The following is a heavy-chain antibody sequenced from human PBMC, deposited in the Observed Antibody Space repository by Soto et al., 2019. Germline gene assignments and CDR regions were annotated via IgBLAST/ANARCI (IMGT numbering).Heavy chain of an antibody. CDR2: ISSGSSDT. V-gene: IGHV3-21*01. Sequence: GGSLRLSCTASGFDFSGSEMNWVRQVPGKGLEWVASISSGSSDTWYADSVKGRFIISRDNAQNSLFLQMNTLRPEDTAMYYCARVAYWGPGTQVTVSS. J-gene: IGHJ4*02. CDR1: GFDFSGSE. CDR3: ARVAY.